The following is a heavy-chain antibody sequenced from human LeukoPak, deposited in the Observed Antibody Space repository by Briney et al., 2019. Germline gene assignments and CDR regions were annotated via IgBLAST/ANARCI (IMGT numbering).Heavy chain of an antibody. Sequence: SVKVSCKASGGTFSSYAISWVRQAPGQGLEWMGGIIPIFGTANYAQKFQGRVTTTADESTSTAYMELSSLRSEDTAVYYCARVGLRQYGDHGDYWGQGTLVTVSS. CDR1: GGTFSSYA. D-gene: IGHD4-17*01. CDR3: ARVGLRQYGDHGDY. J-gene: IGHJ4*02. CDR2: IIPIFGTA. V-gene: IGHV1-69*13.